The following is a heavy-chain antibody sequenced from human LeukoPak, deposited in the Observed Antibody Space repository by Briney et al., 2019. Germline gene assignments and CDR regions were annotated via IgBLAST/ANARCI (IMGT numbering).Heavy chain of an antibody. Sequence: ASVKVSCKTSGYTFTSYVINWVRPATGPGLKCMGWMNPNSGNTGYAQTFQDRVTITRDTSISTVYMELTSLKSDDTAVYYCARGQTPPRVTPLAQLGYWGQGTLVTVCS. CDR3: ARGQTPPRVTPLAQLGY. CDR1: GYTFTSYV. D-gene: IGHD4-23*01. J-gene: IGHJ4*02. CDR2: MNPNSGNT. V-gene: IGHV1-8*02.